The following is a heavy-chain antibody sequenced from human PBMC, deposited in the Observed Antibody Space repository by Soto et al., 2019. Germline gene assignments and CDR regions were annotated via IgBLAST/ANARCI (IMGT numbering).Heavy chain of an antibody. J-gene: IGHJ4*02. V-gene: IGHV4-30-4*01. CDR3: ARSHDYSAYVFDG. CDR1: CVSIGHADYY. CDR2: ISYSGTT. Sequence: SRTCTGSCVSIGHADYYCTWSRQPPGKGLEWIGYISYSGTTSYNPSLKSRVLFSVDTSKKKFSLKLTSVTAADTAVYYCARSHDYSAYVFDGWGQGTLVTSPQ. D-gene: IGHD4-17*01.